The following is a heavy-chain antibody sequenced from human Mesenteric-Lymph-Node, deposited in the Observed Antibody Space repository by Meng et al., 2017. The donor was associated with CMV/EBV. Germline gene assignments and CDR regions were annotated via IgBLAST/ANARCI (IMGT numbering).Heavy chain of an antibody. D-gene: IGHD3-9*01. V-gene: IGHV4-34*01. CDR3: ARGSSYDILTGYFDY. CDR2: INHSGST. Sequence: QLLLHQWGAGLLKPSETLSGTSAVYVGSFSSYYWNWIRQSPEKGLEWIGEINHSGSTTYNPSFTSRIIISVDTSTNQISLNMSSVTAADTAVYYCARGSSYDILTGYFDYWGQGALVTVSS. CDR1: VGSFSSYY. J-gene: IGHJ4*02.